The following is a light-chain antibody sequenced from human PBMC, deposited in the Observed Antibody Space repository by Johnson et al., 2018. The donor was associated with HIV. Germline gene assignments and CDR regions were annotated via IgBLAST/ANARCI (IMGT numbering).Light chain of an antibody. Sequence: QSVLTQPPSVSAAPGQQVTISCSGSSSNIGPFYVSWYQQLPGTAPKLLIYENNKRPSGIPDRFSGSKSGTSATLGITGLQTGAEADYYFGTWDCSLSAYVFGTRTKVTVL. CDR1: SSNIGPFY. CDR3: GTWDCSLSAYV. V-gene: IGLV1-51*02. J-gene: IGLJ1*01. CDR2: ENN.